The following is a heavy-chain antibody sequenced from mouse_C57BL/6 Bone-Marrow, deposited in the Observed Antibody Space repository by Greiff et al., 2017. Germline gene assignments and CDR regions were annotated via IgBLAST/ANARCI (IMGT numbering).Heavy chain of an antibody. Sequence: EVHLVESGGGLVQPGGSLSLSCAASGFTFTDYYMSWVRQPPGKALEWLGFIRNKANGYTTEYSASVKGRFTISRDNSQSIIYLQMNALRAEDSATYYCARYILYGYDNYYAMDYWGQGTSVTVSS. CDR3: ARYILYGYDNYYAMDY. D-gene: IGHD2-2*01. CDR1: GFTFTDYY. CDR2: IRNKANGYTT. V-gene: IGHV7-3*01. J-gene: IGHJ4*01.